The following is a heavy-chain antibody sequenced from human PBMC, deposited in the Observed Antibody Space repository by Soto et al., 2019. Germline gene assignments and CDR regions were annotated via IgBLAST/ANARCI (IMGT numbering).Heavy chain of an antibody. CDR1: GYSFTSLD. J-gene: IGHJ4*02. Sequence: QVQLVQSGAEVREPGASVKVSCKASGYSFTSLDINWVRQTAGQGRERMGWMQPSTGRTGYAQKFQGSVTISRDTSIIPAYMELTTLTADDTAFYYCARGVSAGVDYWGQGTLVTVSS. V-gene: IGHV1-8*01. CDR3: ARGVSAGVDY. CDR2: MQPSTGRT. D-gene: IGHD1-26*01.